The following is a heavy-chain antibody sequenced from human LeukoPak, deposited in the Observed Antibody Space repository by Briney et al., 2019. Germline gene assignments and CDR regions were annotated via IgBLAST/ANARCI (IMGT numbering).Heavy chain of an antibody. J-gene: IGHJ4*02. CDR1: GGSISSYY. CDR3: ARLEGLTTYVSGYFDY. Sequence: PSETLSLTCTVSGGSISSYYWSWIRQPPGKGLEWIGYIYTSGSINYNPSLKSRVTISVDTSKNQFSLKLSSVTAADTAVYYCARLEGLTTYVSGYFDYWGQGTLVTVSS. V-gene: IGHV4-4*09. CDR2: IYTSGSI. D-gene: IGHD4-17*01.